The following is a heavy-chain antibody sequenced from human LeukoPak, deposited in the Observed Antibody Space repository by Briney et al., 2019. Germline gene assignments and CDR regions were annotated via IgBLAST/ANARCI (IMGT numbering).Heavy chain of an antibody. D-gene: IGHD6-13*01. CDR3: ARDSSQGKKAAGTRYYFDY. Sequence: ASVKVSCKAAGYTFTGYYMHWVRQAPGQGLEWMGWINPNSGGTNYAQKLQGRVTMTRDTSISTAYMELSRLRSDDTAVYYCARDSSQGKKAAGTRYYFDYWGQGTLVTVSS. CDR2: INPNSGGT. J-gene: IGHJ4*02. CDR1: GYTFTGYY. V-gene: IGHV1-2*02.